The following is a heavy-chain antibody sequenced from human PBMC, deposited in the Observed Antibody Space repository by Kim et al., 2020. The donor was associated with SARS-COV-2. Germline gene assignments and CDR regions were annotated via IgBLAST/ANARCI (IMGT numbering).Heavy chain of an antibody. CDR2: ISGSGGTT. D-gene: IGHD6-19*01. Sequence: GGSLRLSCTVSGFTFSNYAMSWIRQAPGKGLKWVSIISGSGGTTYYADSVKGRFTISRDNSKNTLYLQMNNLRADETGVYYCAKDQQWLVRYVFDFWGQGALVTVSS. V-gene: IGHV3-23*01. J-gene: IGHJ4*02. CDR3: AKDQQWLVRYVFDF. CDR1: GFTFSNYA.